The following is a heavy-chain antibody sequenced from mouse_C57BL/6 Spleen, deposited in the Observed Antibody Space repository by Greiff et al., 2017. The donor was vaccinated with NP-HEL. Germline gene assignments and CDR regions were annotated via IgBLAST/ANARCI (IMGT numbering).Heavy chain of an antibody. CDR3: AREYYGSSPFAY. CDR2: INPNNGGT. Sequence: EVQLQESGPELVKPGASVKIPCKASGYTFTDYNMDWVKQSHGKSLEWIGDINPNNGGTIYNQKFKGKATLTVDKSSRTAYMELRNLTSEDTAVYYCAREYYGSSPFAYWGQGTLVTVSA. CDR1: GYTFTDYN. V-gene: IGHV1-18*01. J-gene: IGHJ3*01. D-gene: IGHD1-1*01.